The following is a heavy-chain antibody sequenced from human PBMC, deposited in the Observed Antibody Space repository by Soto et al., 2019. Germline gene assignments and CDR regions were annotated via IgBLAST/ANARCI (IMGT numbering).Heavy chain of an antibody. D-gene: IGHD2-2*01. CDR1: GGSVNSGSYY. J-gene: IGHJ6*02. CDR2: LYYNTNT. Sequence: VQLQESGPGLVKPSETLSLTCTVSGGSVNSGSYYWTWIRQPPGKGLEWIGYLYYNTNTNYNPSLKSRVTISVDTSKNQFSLKLSSVTAADTAVYYCARTYCTTTSCQAHGMDVWGQGTTVTVSS. V-gene: IGHV4-61*01. CDR3: ARTYCTTTSCQAHGMDV.